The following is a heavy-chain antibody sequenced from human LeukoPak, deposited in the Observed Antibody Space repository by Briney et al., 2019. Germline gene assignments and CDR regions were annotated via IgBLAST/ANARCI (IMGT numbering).Heavy chain of an antibody. J-gene: IGHJ4*02. Sequence: SETLSLTCAVYGGSFSGYYWSWIRQPPGKGLEWIGEINHSGSTNYNPSLKSRVTISVDTSKNQFSLKLSSVTAADTAVYYCAGSQSITMVRGVIAYWGQGTLVTVSS. CDR3: AGSQSITMVRGVIAY. CDR1: GGSFSGYY. D-gene: IGHD3-10*01. CDR2: INHSGST. V-gene: IGHV4-34*01.